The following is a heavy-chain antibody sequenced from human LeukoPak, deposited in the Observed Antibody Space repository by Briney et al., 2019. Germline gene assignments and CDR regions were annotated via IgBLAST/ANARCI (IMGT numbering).Heavy chain of an antibody. D-gene: IGHD2-21*02. CDR1: GYTFTSYG. Sequence: ASVKVSCKAPGYTFTSYGISWVRQAPGQGLEWMGWISAYNGNTNYAQKLQGRVTMTTDTSTSTAYMELRSLRSDDTAVYYCARSLVVVTAINAFDIWGQGTMVTVSS. J-gene: IGHJ3*02. V-gene: IGHV1-18*01. CDR2: ISAYNGNT. CDR3: ARSLVVVTAINAFDI.